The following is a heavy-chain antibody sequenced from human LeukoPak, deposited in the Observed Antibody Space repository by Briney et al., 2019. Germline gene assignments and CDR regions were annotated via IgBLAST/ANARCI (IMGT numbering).Heavy chain of an antibody. V-gene: IGHV4-4*07. CDR3: ARDQYYYDSSGYYRFDY. CDR1: GGSITSYY. Sequence: PSETLSLTCTVSGGSITSYYWSWIRQPAGKGLKWIGRIHTSGRTNYNPSLKSRVTMSVDTSKNQFSLKLSSVTAADTAVYYCARDQYYYDSSGYYRFDYWGQGTLVTVSS. J-gene: IGHJ4*02. D-gene: IGHD3-22*01. CDR2: IHTSGRT.